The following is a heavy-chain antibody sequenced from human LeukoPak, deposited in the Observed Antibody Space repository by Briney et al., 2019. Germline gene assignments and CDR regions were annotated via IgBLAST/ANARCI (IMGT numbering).Heavy chain of an antibody. CDR2: IYYSGST. J-gene: IGHJ4*02. CDR1: GGSISSYH. CDR3: ARDGEYSSSWQKFDY. D-gene: IGHD6-13*01. Sequence: SETLSLICAVSGGSISSYHWRWIRQPPGKGLEWIGYIYYSGSTNYNPSLKSRVTISVDTSKNQFSLKLSSVTAADTAVYYCARDGEYSSSWQKFDYWGQGTLVTVSS. V-gene: IGHV4-59*01.